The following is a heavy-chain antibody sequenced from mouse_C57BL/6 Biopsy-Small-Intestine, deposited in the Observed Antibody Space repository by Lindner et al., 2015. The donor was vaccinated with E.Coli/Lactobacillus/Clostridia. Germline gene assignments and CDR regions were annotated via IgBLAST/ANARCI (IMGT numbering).Heavy chain of an antibody. CDR3: ARKVGADMAGAFDI. V-gene: IGHV1-53*01. J-gene: IGHJ3*01. CDR1: GGSFSSDT. CDR2: IIPMYGTT. D-gene: IGHD1-3*01. Sequence: SVKVSCKASGGSFSSDTISWVRQAPGQGLEWMGLIIPMYGTTNYAQQFQGRVTIIADMSTSTAYMELSSLRSEDTAVYYCARKVGADMAGAFDIWGQGTMVTVSS.